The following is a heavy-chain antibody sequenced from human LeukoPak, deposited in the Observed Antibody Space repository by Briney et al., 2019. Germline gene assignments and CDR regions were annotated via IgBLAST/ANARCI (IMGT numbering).Heavy chain of an antibody. J-gene: IGHJ4*02. Sequence: GGSLRLSCAASRFMFSSYSMNWIRQAPGKGLEWLSYISSGSSSIYYADSVKGRFIISRDNAKNSVYLQMSSLRAEDTAVYYCARDRPAYCGGDCYVDYWGQGTLVTVSS. CDR1: RFMFSSYS. D-gene: IGHD2-21*02. V-gene: IGHV3-48*04. CDR3: ARDRPAYCGGDCYVDY. CDR2: ISSGSSSI.